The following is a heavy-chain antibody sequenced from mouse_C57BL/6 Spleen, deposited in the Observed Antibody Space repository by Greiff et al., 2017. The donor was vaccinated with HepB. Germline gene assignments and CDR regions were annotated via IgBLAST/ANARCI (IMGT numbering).Heavy chain of an antibody. J-gene: IGHJ3*01. Sequence: EVKLMESGGGLVKPGGSLKLSCAASGFTFSDYGMHWVRQAPEKGLEWVAYISSGSSTIYYADTVKGRFTISRDNAKNTLFLQMTSLRSEDTAMYYCARPLYYGNYSWFAYWGQGTLVTVSA. CDR2: ISSGSSTI. CDR1: GFTFSDYG. D-gene: IGHD2-1*01. V-gene: IGHV5-17*01. CDR3: ARPLYYGNYSWFAY.